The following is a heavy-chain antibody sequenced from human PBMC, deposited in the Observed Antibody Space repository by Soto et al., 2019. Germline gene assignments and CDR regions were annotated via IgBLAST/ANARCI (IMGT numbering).Heavy chain of an antibody. J-gene: IGHJ4*02. V-gene: IGHV3-48*03. CDR2: ISSSGSTI. CDR3: ARVQGRYYFDY. CDR1: GFTFSSYE. Sequence: GGSLRLSCAASGFTFSSYEMNWVRQAPGKGLEWVSYISSSGSTIYYADSVKGRFTISRDNAKNSLYLQMNSLRAEDTAVYYCARVQGRYYFDYWGQGTLVTVSS.